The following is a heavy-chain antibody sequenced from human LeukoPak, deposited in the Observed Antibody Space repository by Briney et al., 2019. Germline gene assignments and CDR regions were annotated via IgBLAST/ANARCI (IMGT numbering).Heavy chain of an antibody. Sequence: PSETLSLTCAVYGGSFSGYYWSWIRQPPGKGLEWIGEINHSGSTNYNPSLKSRVTISVDTSKNQFSLKLSSVTAADTAVYYCARVVVGLELARYYCYYMDVWGKGTTVTVSS. V-gene: IGHV4-34*01. D-gene: IGHD1-7*01. CDR3: ARVVVGLELARYYCYYMDV. J-gene: IGHJ6*03. CDR1: GGSFSGYY. CDR2: INHSGST.